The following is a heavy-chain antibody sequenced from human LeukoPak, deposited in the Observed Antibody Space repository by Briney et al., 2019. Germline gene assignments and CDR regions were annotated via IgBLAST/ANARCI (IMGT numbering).Heavy chain of an antibody. V-gene: IGHV4-38-2*02. Sequence: SGTLSLTCTVSGYSISSGYYWGWIRQPPGKGLEWIGSMYHSGSTYYNPSLKSRVTISVDTSKNQFSLKLSSVTAADTAVYYCARDTHSLLDVWGKGTTVTVSS. CDR1: GYSISSGYY. D-gene: IGHD4-11*01. J-gene: IGHJ6*04. CDR2: MYHSGST. CDR3: ARDTHSLLDV.